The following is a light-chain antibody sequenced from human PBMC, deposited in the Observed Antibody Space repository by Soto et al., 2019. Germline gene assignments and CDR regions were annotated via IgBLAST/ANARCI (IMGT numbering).Light chain of an antibody. CDR1: SGDVGSYNY. CDR3: SSYAGSNNVV. V-gene: IGLV2-8*01. J-gene: IGLJ2*01. Sequence: QSALTQPPSASGSPGQSVTISCTGTSGDVGSYNYVSWYQQHPGKAPKLMIYDVTKRPSGVPDRFSGSKSGDTASLTVSGLQAEDEADYYCSSYAGSNNVVFGGGTQLTVL. CDR2: DVT.